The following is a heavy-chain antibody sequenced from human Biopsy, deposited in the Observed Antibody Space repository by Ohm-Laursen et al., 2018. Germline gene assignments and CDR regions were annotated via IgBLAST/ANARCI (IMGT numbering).Heavy chain of an antibody. CDR1: GESFNGYY. CDR2: INHSGRT. V-gene: IGHV4-34*01. Sequence: SETLSLTCAVYGESFNGYYWSWIRQTPGKGLEWIGEINHSGRTNYNPSLKSRVTISVDTSKNQFFLKLSSVTAADTAVYYCARATNSTGWPYYYFYGMDVWGQGTTVTVSS. D-gene: IGHD2/OR15-2a*01. J-gene: IGHJ6*02. CDR3: ARATNSTGWPYYYFYGMDV.